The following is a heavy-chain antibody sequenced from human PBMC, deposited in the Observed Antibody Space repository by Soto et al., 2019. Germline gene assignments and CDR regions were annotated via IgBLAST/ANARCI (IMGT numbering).Heavy chain of an antibody. CDR2: IIPLLGTP. CDR3: ARESSSSNYYYYGMEV. V-gene: IGHV1-69*01. Sequence: QVQLVQSGAEVKKPGSSVKVSCRASGGTFSSYAVSWVRQAPGQGLEWMGVIIPLLGTPKYAQKIQGRVTITADESARTAYMELSSLRSEDKAVYYCARESSSSNYYYYGMEVWGQGTTVTVSS. CDR1: GGTFSSYA. D-gene: IGHD6-6*01. J-gene: IGHJ6*02.